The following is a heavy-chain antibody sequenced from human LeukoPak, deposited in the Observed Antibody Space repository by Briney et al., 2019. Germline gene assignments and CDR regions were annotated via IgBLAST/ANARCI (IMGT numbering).Heavy chain of an antibody. CDR2: IYYSGST. CDR1: GGSISSSSYY. V-gene: IGHV4-39*07. D-gene: IGHD6-13*01. CDR3: ARVNSSWYSWFDP. Sequence: SETLSLTCTVSGGSISSSSYYWGWIRQPPGKGLEWIGSIYYSGSTYYNPSLKSRVTISVDTSKNQFSLKLSSVTAADTAVYYCARVNSSWYSWFDPWGQGTLVTVSS. J-gene: IGHJ5*02.